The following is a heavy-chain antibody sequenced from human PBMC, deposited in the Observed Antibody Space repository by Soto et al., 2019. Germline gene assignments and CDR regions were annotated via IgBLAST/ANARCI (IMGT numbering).Heavy chain of an antibody. CDR3: ARHDRHTAMAG. CDR1: GGSVSSGSYY. Sequence: PSETLSLTCTVSGGSVSSGSYYWSWIRQPPGKGLEWIGYIYYSGSTNYNPSPKSRVTISVDTSKNQFSLKLSSVTAADTAVYYWARHDRHTAMAGWGQGTLVTVSS. D-gene: IGHD5-18*01. V-gene: IGHV4-61*01. CDR2: IYYSGST. J-gene: IGHJ4*02.